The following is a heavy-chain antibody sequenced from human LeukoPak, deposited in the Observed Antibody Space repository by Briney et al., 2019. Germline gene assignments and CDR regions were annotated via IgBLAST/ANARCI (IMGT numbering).Heavy chain of an antibody. CDR3: ARGGGSYKYYFDY. CDR2: IYHSGST. V-gene: IGHV4-4*02. D-gene: IGHD1-26*01. CDR1: GGSISSSNW. J-gene: IGHJ4*02. Sequence: PSETLSLTCAVSGGSISSSNWWSWVRQPPGKGLEWIGEIYHSGSTNYNPSLKSRVTISVDKSKNQFSLKLSSVTVADTAVYYCARGGGSYKYYFDYWGQGTLVTVSS.